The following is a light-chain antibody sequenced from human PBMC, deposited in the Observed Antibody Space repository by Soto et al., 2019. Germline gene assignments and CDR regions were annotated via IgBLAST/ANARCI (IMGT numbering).Light chain of an antibody. CDR1: SSDVGGYKY. V-gene: IGLV2-14*01. J-gene: IGLJ2*01. CDR2: EVS. Sequence: QSALTQPASVSGSPGQSITISCTGTSSDVGGYKYVSWYQNHPGRAPKLLIYEVSNRPSGVSNRFSGSKSGNTASLTISVLPAEDEADSDCSSYTRNHTLIFGGVTKVTVL. CDR3: SSYTRNHTLI.